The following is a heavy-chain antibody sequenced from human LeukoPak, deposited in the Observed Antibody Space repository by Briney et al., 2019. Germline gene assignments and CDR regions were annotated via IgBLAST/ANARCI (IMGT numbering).Heavy chain of an antibody. J-gene: IGHJ4*02. CDR2: MNPNSGKT. CDR3: AAQKRGSYRPYYFDY. Sequence: ASVTVSCKDSGYTFTSYDIKWVRQAPGQGGEGMGWMNPNSGKTGYAQKFQGRDTITRNTAIRTDYMEKSSLRSEDTAVYYCAAQKRGSYRPYYFDYWGQGTLVTVSS. D-gene: IGHD3-16*02. V-gene: IGHV1-8*01. CDR1: GYTFTSYD.